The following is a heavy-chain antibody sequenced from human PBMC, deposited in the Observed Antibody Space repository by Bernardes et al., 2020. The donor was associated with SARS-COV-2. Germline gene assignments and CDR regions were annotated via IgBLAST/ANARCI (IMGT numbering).Heavy chain of an antibody. J-gene: IGHJ4*02. D-gene: IGHD6-19*01. CDR2: IYPGDSDT. CDR3: ARRGGRYSSGFYFDY. V-gene: IGHV5-51*01. CDR1: GYSFTSYW. Sequence: GASLKISCKGSGYSFTSYWIGWVRQMPGKGLEWMGIIYPGDSDTRYSPSFQGQVTISADKSISTAYLQWSSLKASDTAMYYCARRGGRYSSGFYFDYWGQGTLVTVSS.